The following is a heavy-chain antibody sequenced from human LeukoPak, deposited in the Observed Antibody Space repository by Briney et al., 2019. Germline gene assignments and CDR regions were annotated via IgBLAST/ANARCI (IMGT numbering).Heavy chain of an antibody. CDR2: IFSSGST. Sequence: SETLSLTCTVYGGSIGRYYWNWIRQSPGQGLEWVGYIFSSGSTNYNPSLLSRVTISLDTSRNQFSLKLSSVTAADTAVYYCARGGSIAARAGIDYWGQGTLVTVSS. CDR3: ARGGSIAARAGIDY. CDR1: GGSIGRYY. V-gene: IGHV4-59*01. D-gene: IGHD6-6*01. J-gene: IGHJ4*02.